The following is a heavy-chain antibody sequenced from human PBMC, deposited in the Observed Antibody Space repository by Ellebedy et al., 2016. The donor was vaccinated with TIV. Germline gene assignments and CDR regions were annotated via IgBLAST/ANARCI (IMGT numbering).Heavy chain of an antibody. CDR3: AKELRELRNI. V-gene: IGHV1-2*02. CDR2: INLNSGGT. Sequence: AASVKVSCKASGYTFTDYYMHWVRQAPGQGLEWMGWINLNSGGTDYAQKFQGRVTMTRDTSISTAYMEVSSLRSDDTALYYCAKELRELRNIWGQGTMVTVSS. CDR1: GYTFTDYY. J-gene: IGHJ3*02. D-gene: IGHD1-14*01.